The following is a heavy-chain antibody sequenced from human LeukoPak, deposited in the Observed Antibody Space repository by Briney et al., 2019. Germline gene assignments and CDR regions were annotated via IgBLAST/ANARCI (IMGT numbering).Heavy chain of an antibody. CDR3: ATGGNFYYSH. D-gene: IGHD4-11*01. V-gene: IGHV3-33*01. CDR1: GFPFSGYG. Sequence: PPGGSLRLSCAASGFPFSGYGMHWVRQAPGKGLEWVAVAYGDGSRQYYADSVKGRFSISKDISKNTLSLQMNSLRAEDTAVYSCATGGNFYYSHWGQGTLVTVSS. CDR2: AYGDGSRQ. J-gene: IGHJ1*01.